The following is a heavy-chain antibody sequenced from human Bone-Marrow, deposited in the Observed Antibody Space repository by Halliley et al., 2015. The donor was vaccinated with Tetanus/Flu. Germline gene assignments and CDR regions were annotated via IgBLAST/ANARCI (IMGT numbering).Heavy chain of an antibody. Sequence: SLRLSCAASGFTFSSFAMSWVRQAPGMGLEWVSAISGSAGTTYYADSVKGRFTISRDNSKNTLYLQMNSLRAGDTAVYFCAKDTSAGQASGSYPAIFDYWGQGTLATVSS. CDR3: AKDTSAGQASGSYPAIFDY. J-gene: IGHJ4*02. CDR1: GFTFSSFA. CDR2: ISGSAGTT. V-gene: IGHV3-23*01. D-gene: IGHD1-26*01.